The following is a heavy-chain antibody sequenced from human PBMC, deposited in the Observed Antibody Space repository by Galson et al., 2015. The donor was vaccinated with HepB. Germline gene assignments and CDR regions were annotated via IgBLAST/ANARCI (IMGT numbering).Heavy chain of an antibody. Sequence: SLRLSCAASGFTFSNAWMNWVRQAPGKGLEWVGRIKSKTDGGTTDYAAPVKGRFTISRDDSKNTLYLQMNSLKTEDTAVYYCTTYCSSTSCYHYYYGMDVWGQGTTVTVSS. CDR2: IKSKTDGGTT. CDR3: TTYCSSTSCYHYYYGMDV. CDR1: GFTFSNAW. J-gene: IGHJ6*02. V-gene: IGHV3-15*07. D-gene: IGHD2-2*01.